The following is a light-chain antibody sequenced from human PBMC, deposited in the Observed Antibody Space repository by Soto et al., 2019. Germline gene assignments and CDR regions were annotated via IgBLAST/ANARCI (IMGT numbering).Light chain of an antibody. CDR1: QSIRNIY. CDR2: STS. J-gene: IGKJ2*01. CDR3: HPYATDT. V-gene: IGKV3-20*01. Sequence: IVLTQSPGTLSLSPGERATLSCRASQSIRNIYLAWYQQKPGQAPRLIIYSTSSRATGIPDRFSGSGSGTDITLTISRLEPEDLGVFYCHPYATDTFGQGTKLEI.